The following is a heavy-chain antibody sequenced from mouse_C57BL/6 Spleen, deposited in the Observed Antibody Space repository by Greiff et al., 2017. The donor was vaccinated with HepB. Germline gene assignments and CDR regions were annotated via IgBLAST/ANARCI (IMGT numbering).Heavy chain of an antibody. J-gene: IGHJ4*01. V-gene: IGHV5-17*01. CDR3: ARRNYGSSYAMDY. D-gene: IGHD1-1*01. CDR1: GFTFSDYG. CDR2: ISSGSSTI. Sequence: VQLKESGGGLVKPGGSLKLSCAASGFTFSDYGMHWVRQAPEKGLEWVAYISSGSSTIYYADTVKGRFTISRDNAKNTLFLQMTSLRSEDTAMYYCARRNYGSSYAMDYWGQGTSVTVSS.